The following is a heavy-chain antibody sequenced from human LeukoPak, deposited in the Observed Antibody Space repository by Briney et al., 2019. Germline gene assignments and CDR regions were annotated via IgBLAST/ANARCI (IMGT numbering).Heavy chain of an antibody. D-gene: IGHD2-21*02. J-gene: IGHJ4*02. Sequence: GGSLRLSCAASGFTFNSYTMNWVRQAPGKGLEWIGRFKSKADGGTTDYAAPVKGRFTISRDDSRNTLYLQMNSLKTEDTAFYYCTTEEAKHCGGDCYQTFDYWGQGTLVTVSS. CDR3: TTEEAKHCGGDCYQTFDY. CDR1: GFTFNSYT. CDR2: FKSKADGGTT. V-gene: IGHV3-15*01.